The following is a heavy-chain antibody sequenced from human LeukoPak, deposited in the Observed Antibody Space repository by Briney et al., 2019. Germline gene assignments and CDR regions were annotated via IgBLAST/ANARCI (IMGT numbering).Heavy chain of an antibody. V-gene: IGHV4-4*07. CDR1: RASISDNY. CDR3: TIGGASGSLAH. CDR2: TYTSGDT. D-gene: IGHD6-13*01. J-gene: IGHJ4*02. Sequence: SETLSLTCTVSRASISDNYWSWSRQPAGKALEWLGRTYTSGDTNYSPAFKSRDSVSVDTCKNQFYLSLRYVPAADTVVYYCTIGGASGSLAHWGPGNLVTVSS.